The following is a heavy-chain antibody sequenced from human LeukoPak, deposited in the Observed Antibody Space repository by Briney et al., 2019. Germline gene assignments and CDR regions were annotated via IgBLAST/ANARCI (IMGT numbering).Heavy chain of an antibody. V-gene: IGHV3-23*01. Sequence: GGSLRLSCAASGFTFSSYAMSWVRQAPGKGLEWVSAISGSGGSTYYADSVKGRFTISRDNSKNTLYLQMDSLRGEDTAVYYCAKDFRIGYSAHFDYWGQGALVTVSS. CDR3: AKDFRIGYSAHFDY. CDR1: GFTFSSYA. D-gene: IGHD2-21*01. J-gene: IGHJ4*02. CDR2: ISGSGGST.